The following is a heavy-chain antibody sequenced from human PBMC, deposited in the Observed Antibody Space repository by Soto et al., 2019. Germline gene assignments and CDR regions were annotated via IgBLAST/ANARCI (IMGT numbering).Heavy chain of an antibody. J-gene: IGHJ4*02. D-gene: IGHD3-22*01. CDR1: DGSFSGYY. Sequence: SETLSLTCTVYDGSFSGYYWSWIRQPPGKGLEWIGEINHSGSTNYNPSLKSRVTISVDTSKNQFSLRLSSVTAADTAVYYCARDRHYYDSGGYYYHLDNWGQGTLVTVSS. CDR2: INHSGST. CDR3: ARDRHYYDSGGYYYHLDN. V-gene: IGHV4-34*01.